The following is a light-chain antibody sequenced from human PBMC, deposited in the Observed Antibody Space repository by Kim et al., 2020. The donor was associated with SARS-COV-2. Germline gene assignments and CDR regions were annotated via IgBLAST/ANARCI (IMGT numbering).Light chain of an antibody. CDR1: SSDVGGYNF. J-gene: IGLJ1*01. CDR2: DVS. V-gene: IGLV2-14*03. CDR3: TSYTSSSTFV. Sequence: HSITIACTGTSSDVGGYNFVSWYQHYPGKAPKLMIYDVSKRPSGVSNRFSGSKSGNTASLTISGLQAEDEADYYCTSYTSSSTFVFGTGTKVTVL.